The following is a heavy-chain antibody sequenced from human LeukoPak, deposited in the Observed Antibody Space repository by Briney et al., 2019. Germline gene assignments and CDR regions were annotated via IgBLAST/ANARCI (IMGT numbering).Heavy chain of an antibody. D-gene: IGHD3-3*02. V-gene: IGHV3-74*03. Sequence: GGSLRLSCVGSGFTISNYWMHWVRQAPGTGLVWVSRIHPDGSITTYADSVKGRFTISRDNTKNTLYLQMNSLRAEDTAVYYCAPQQAFSPYNWFDPWGQGNLVTVSS. J-gene: IGHJ5*02. CDR2: IHPDGSIT. CDR1: GFTISNYW. CDR3: APQQAFSPYNWFDP.